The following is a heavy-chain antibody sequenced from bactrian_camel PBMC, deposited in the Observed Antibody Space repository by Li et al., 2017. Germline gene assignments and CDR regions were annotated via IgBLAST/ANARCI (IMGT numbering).Heavy chain of an antibody. Sequence: VQLVESGGGSVQAGGSLRLSCAASGNAASSGYMAWFRQAPGNLREGVAYIDINGYTTYAHSVKDRFTISKDNAKNTLYLQMDSLKPEDTAMYYCAAGQGVGWCLDVIRVGAEPDFDYWGHGTQVTVS. D-gene: IGHD5*01. CDR1: GNAASSGY. V-gene: IGHV3-2*01. J-gene: IGHJ6*01. CDR2: IDINGYT. CDR3: AAGQGVGWCLDVIRVGAEPDFDY.